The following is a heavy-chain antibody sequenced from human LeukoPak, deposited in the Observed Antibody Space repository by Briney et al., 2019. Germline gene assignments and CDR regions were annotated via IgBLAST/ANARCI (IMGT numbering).Heavy chain of an antibody. Sequence: GRSLRLSCAASGFTFSSYSMKWVRQAPGKGLEWVAVISGGGSGTYYADSVRGRFTISRDNSKNTVYLQMNSLRAEDTAIYSCAKAVGSSGYFSRDAFDIWGQGTMVTVSS. D-gene: IGHD3-22*01. J-gene: IGHJ3*02. CDR1: GFTFSSYS. V-gene: IGHV3-23*01. CDR2: ISGGGSGT. CDR3: AKAVGSSGYFSRDAFDI.